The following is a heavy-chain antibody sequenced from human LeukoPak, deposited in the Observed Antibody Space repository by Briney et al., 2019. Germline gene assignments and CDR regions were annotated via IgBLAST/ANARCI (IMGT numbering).Heavy chain of an antibody. CDR2: MSSTGRS. CDR1: GGSISSGSYY. V-gene: IGHV4-61*02. Sequence: SETLSLTCTVSGGSISSGSYYWSWIRQPAGKGLQWIGRMSSTGRSDYNPSLKSRVTISIDTSKNQFSMKLSSVTAADTAVYYCAKGAGPPWFDPWGQGTLVTVSS. J-gene: IGHJ5*02. CDR3: AKGAGPPWFDP. D-gene: IGHD6-19*01.